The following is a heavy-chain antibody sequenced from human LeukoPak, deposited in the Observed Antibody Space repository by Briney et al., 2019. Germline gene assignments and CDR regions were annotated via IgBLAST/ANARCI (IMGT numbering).Heavy chain of an antibody. CDR1: GGPITSHH. D-gene: IGHD3-10*01. Sequence: SETLSLTCTVSGGPITSHHWSWIRQPAGKGLEWIGRMYSSGSANYNPSLKSRVTMSVDTSKNQFSLKVSSVTAADTAVYYCARVYGSGNFDYWGQGTLVTVSS. J-gene: IGHJ4*02. V-gene: IGHV4-4*07. CDR2: MYSSGSA. CDR3: ARVYGSGNFDY.